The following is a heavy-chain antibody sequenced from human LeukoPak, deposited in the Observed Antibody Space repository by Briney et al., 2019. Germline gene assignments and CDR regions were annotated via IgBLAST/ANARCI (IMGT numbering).Heavy chain of an antibody. D-gene: IGHD3-16*01. J-gene: IGHJ4*02. CDR3: RTYRWGDSFEF. CDR2: INDDGSRK. V-gene: IGHV3-74*01. Sequence: GGSLRLSCAASGLSFSSYWMHWVRQDPGKGLVWVSSINDDGSRKSYADSVKGRFTISRDNAKNTVFLQMNSLRAEDTAVYYCRTYRWGDSFEFWGQGTLVTVSS. CDR1: GLSFSSYW.